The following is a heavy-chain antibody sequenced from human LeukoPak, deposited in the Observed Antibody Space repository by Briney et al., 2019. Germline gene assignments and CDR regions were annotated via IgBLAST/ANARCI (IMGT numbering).Heavy chain of an antibody. CDR1: GFTFSSFA. J-gene: IGHJ4*02. Sequence: GGSLRLSCAVSGFTFSSFAMSWVRQPPGKGLEWLSVTSDSGGTTFYADSVKGRFTISRDNSKNTLYLQMNSLRAEDTAVYYCAKEASGYGYYFDYWGQGTLVTVSS. CDR2: TSDSGGTT. V-gene: IGHV3-23*01. CDR3: AKEASGYGYYFDY. D-gene: IGHD3-10*01.